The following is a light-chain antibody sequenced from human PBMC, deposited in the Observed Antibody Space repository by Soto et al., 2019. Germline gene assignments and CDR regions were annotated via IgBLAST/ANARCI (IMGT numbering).Light chain of an antibody. V-gene: IGLV2-11*01. J-gene: IGLJ3*02. Sequence: QSALTQPRSVSGSPGQTVTISCTGTSSDVGGYNYVSWYQQHPGKAPKVLIYEVTKRPSGVPDRFSGSKSGNTASLTISGLQAEDEADYYCCSYAGSYDWVFGGGTKRPS. CDR1: SSDVGGYNY. CDR2: EVT. CDR3: CSYAGSYDWV.